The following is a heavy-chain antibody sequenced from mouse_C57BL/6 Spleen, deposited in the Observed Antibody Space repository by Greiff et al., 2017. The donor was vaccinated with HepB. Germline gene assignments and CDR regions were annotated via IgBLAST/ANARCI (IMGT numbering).Heavy chain of an antibody. D-gene: IGHD2-2*01. V-gene: IGHV1-15*01. CDR3: TRWLFAY. CDR2: IDPETGGT. CDR1: GYTFTDYE. Sequence: QVQLQQSGAELVRPGASVTLSCKASGYTFTDYEIHWVKQTPVHGLEWIGAIDPETGGTAYNQKFKGKAILTADKSSSTAYMELRSLTSEDSAVYYCTRWLFAYWGQGTLVTVSA. J-gene: IGHJ3*01.